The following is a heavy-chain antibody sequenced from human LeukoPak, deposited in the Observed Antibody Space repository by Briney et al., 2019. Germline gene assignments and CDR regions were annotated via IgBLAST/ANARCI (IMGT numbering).Heavy chain of an antibody. V-gene: IGHV1-24*01. D-gene: IGHD2-2*01. CDR1: GYTLTELS. J-gene: IGHJ6*02. CDR3: ATDRDSSSTSCSPGGLDV. Sequence: GASVKVSCKVSGYTLTELSIHWVRQTPGKGLEWMGGFDPEDGETIYAQKFQGRVTMTEDTSTDTAYMELSSLRSKDTAVYYCATDRDSSSTSCSPGGLDVWGQGTTVTVSS. CDR2: FDPEDGET.